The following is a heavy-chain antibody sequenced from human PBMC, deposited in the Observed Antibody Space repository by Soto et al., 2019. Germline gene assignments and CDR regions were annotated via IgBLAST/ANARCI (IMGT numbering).Heavy chain of an antibody. CDR3: ATIAAAGMNYYYYYMDV. V-gene: IGHV4-39*01. D-gene: IGHD6-13*01. Sequence: SETLSLTCTVSGGSISSSSYYWGWIRQPPGKGLEWIGSIYYSGSTYYNPSLKSRVTISVDTSKNQFSLKLSSVTAADTAVYYCATIAAAGMNYYYYYMDVWGKGTTVTVSS. J-gene: IGHJ6*03. CDR2: IYYSGST. CDR1: GGSISSSSYY.